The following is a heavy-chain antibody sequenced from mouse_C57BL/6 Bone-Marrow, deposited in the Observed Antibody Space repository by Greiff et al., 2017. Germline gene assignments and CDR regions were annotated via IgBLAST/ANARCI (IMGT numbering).Heavy chain of an antibody. V-gene: IGHV5-17*01. CDR1: GFTFRDYG. J-gene: IGHJ2*01. CDR2: ISSGSSTI. Sequence: EVQGVESGGGLVKPGGSLKLSCAASGFTFRDYGMHWVRQAPEKGLEWVAYISSGSSTIYYADTVKGRFTISRDNAKNTLFLQMTSLRSEDTAMYYCAILYDGYFDYWGQGTTLTVSS. CDR3: AILYDGYFDY. D-gene: IGHD2-3*01.